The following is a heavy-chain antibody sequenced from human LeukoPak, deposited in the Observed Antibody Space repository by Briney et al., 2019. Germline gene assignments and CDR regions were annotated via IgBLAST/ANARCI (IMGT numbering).Heavy chain of an antibody. CDR3: ARGRGYCSSTSCYYSYYGMDV. Sequence: GGSLRLSCAASGFTFSDYYMSWIRQAPGKGLEWVSYISSSSSYTNYADSVKGRFTISRDNAKNSLYLQMNSLRAEDTAVYYCARGRGYCSSTSCYYSYYGMDVWGQGTTVTVSS. CDR1: GFTFSDYY. D-gene: IGHD2-2*01. J-gene: IGHJ6*02. V-gene: IGHV3-11*05. CDR2: ISSSSSYT.